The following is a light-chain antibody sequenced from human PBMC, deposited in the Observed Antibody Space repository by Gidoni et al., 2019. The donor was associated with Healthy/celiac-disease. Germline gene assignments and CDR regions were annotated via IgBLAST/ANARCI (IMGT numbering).Light chain of an antibody. V-gene: IGKV3-15*01. Sequence: EIVMTQSPATLAVSPGERATLSCRASQSVSSNLAWYQQKPGQAPRLLIYGASTRATGIPARFSGSGSGTEFTLTISSLQSEDFAVYYCQQYKNWPELTFGGXTKVEIK. CDR3: QQYKNWPELT. J-gene: IGKJ4*01. CDR2: GAS. CDR1: QSVSSN.